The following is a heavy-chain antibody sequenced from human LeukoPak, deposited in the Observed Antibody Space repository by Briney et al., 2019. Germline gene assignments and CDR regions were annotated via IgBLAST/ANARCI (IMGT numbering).Heavy chain of an antibody. D-gene: IGHD1-26*01. CDR3: AKIAGTYSPDY. Sequence: PGGSLRLSCAASGFYFSDYYMTWIRQAPGKGLEWVSYISSSGTYTNYADSVKGRFTISRDSAKKSLYLQMNSPSAEDTAVYYCAKIAGTYSPDYWGQGTLVTVSS. CDR1: GFYFSDYY. J-gene: IGHJ4*02. V-gene: IGHV3-11*06. CDR2: ISSSGTYT.